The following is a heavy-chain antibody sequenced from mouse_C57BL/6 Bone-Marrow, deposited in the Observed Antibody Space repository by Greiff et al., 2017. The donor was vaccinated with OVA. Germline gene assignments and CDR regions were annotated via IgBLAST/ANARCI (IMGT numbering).Heavy chain of an antibody. V-gene: IGHV14-2*01. CDR2: IDPEDGET. CDR3: ARSDGSSYYFDY. CDR1: GFNIKDYY. J-gene: IGHJ2*01. D-gene: IGHD1-1*01. Sequence: EVQRVESGAELVKPGASVKLSCTASGFNIKDYYMHWVKQRTEQGLEWIGRIDPEDGETKYAPKFQGKATITADTSSNTAYLQLSSLTSEDTAVYYCARSDGSSYYFDYWGQGTTLTVSS.